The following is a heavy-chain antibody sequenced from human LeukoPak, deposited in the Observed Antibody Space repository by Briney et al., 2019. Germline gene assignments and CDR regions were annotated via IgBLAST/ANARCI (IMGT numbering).Heavy chain of an antibody. D-gene: IGHD3-16*01. CDR3: ARDGGWTTFDS. CDR1: GFTFSSHW. J-gene: IGHJ4*02. CDR2: IKQDGSVI. V-gene: IGHV3-7*01. Sequence: GGSLRLSCAASGFTFSSHWWTWVGQAPGKGLEFVANIKQDGSVINYVDSVRGRFTISRDNAKNSLYLHMNSLRAEDTAVYYCARDGGWTTFDSWGQGTLVAVSS.